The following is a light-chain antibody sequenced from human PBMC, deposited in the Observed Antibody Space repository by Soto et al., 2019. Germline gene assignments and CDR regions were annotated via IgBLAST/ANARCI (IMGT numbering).Light chain of an antibody. Sequence: QSALTQPASVSGSPGQSITISCTGTSSDVGAYNLVSWYQQHPGKAPKLLIYEVSNRPSGVSNRFSGSKSGNTASLTISGLQAEDEADYYCNSFSTTAAWVFGGGTQLTVL. J-gene: IGLJ3*02. CDR2: EVS. V-gene: IGLV2-14*01. CDR1: SSDVGAYNL. CDR3: NSFSTTAAWV.